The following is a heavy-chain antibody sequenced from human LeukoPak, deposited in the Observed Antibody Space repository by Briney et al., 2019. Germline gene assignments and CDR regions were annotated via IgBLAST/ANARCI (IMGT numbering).Heavy chain of an antibody. CDR1: GFTFSSYG. CDR2: IRTKANGGTP. V-gene: IGHV3-49*04. J-gene: IGHJ4*02. D-gene: IGHD2/OR15-2a*01. CDR3: TRRISFRGSDY. Sequence: GGSLRLSCAASGFTFSSYGMHWVRQAPGKGLEWVGFIRTKANGGTPEYAASVKGRFTISRNDFTSIGFLQMSSLTTEDTAVYYCTRRISFRGSDYWGQGTLVSVSS.